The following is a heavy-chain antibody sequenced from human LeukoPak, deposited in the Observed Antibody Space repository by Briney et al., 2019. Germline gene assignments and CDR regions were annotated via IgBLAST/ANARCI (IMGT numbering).Heavy chain of an antibody. D-gene: IGHD1-1*01. J-gene: IGHJ4*02. CDR3: ARGGSSRPLAH. CDR2: IKQDGSEK. CDR1: GFTFSGYW. Sequence: PGGSLRLSCVASGFTFSGYWMTWVRQAPGKGLEWVANIKQDGSEKYYVDSVKGRFTISRDNAKDSLFLEMNSLRAEDTAVYYCARGGSSRPLAHWGQGTLVTVSS. V-gene: IGHV3-7*02.